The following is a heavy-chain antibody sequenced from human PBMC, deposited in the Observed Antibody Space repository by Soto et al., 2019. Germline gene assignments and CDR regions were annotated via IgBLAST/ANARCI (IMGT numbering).Heavy chain of an antibody. Sequence: ASVKVSCKASGYTFTSYYMHWVRQAPGQGLEWMGIINPSGGSTSYAQKFKGRVTMTRDTSTSTVYMELSSLRSEDTAVYYCARERDSITMVRGVIIGYYGMDVWGQGTTVTVSS. V-gene: IGHV1-46*01. J-gene: IGHJ6*02. D-gene: IGHD3-10*01. CDR2: INPSGGST. CDR1: GYTFTSYY. CDR3: ARERDSITMVRGVIIGYYGMDV.